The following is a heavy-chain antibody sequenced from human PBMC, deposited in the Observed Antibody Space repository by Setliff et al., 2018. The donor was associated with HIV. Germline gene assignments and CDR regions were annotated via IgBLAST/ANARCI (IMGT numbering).Heavy chain of an antibody. CDR3: ARDYLHVFDI. CDR2: ISGDNGDT. V-gene: IGHV1-18*01. CDR1: GYTFSNYG. J-gene: IGHJ3*02. Sequence: ASVKVSCKASGYTFSNYGISWLRQAPGQGPEWMGWISGDNGDTNYAQKFQGRLTVTRDTSINTVYMELSSLKSDDTAVYYCARDYLHVFDIWGQGTMVTVSS.